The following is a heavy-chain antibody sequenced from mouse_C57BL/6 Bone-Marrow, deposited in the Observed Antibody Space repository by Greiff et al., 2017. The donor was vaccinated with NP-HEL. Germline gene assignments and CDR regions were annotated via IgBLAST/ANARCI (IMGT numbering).Heavy chain of an antibody. CDR2: IDPENGDT. V-gene: IGHV14-4*01. CDR3: TSYDYGGY. Sequence: EVKLMESGAELVRPGASVKLSCTASGFNIKDDYMHWVKQRPEQGLEWIGWIDPENGDTEYASKFQGKATITADTSSNTAYLQLSSLTSEDTAVYYCTSYDYGGYWGQGTTLTVSS. D-gene: IGHD2-4*01. CDR1: GFNIKDDY. J-gene: IGHJ2*01.